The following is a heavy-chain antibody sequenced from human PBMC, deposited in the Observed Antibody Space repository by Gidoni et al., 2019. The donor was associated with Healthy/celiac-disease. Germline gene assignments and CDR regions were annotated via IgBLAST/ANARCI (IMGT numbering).Heavy chain of an antibody. CDR3: ARYCSSTSCRDAFDI. Sequence: QVQLQESGPGLVKPSDTLSLTCAVSGYSISSSNWWGWIRQPPGKGLEWIGYIYYSGSTYYNPSLKSRVTMSVDTSKNQFSLKLSSVTAVDTAVYYCARYCSSTSCRDAFDIWGQGTMVTVSS. V-gene: IGHV4-28*01. CDR1: GYSISSSNW. CDR2: IYYSGST. J-gene: IGHJ3*02. D-gene: IGHD2-2*01.